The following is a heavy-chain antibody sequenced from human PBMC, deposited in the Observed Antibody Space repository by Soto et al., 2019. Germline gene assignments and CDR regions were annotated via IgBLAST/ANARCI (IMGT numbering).Heavy chain of an antibody. Sequence: PGWSLRLSCAASGVPFRNYGMNWVRTTPGKGLEWVSYIGIGSSTKYYADSVKGRFTISRDNAKNSLYLQMNSLRAEDTAVYYCARDQLYYNDISGRPLNAFDVWGQGTMVTVSS. V-gene: IGHV3-48*01. CDR3: ARDQLYYNDISGRPLNAFDV. CDR1: GVPFRNYG. CDR2: IGIGSSTK. D-gene: IGHD3-22*01. J-gene: IGHJ3*01.